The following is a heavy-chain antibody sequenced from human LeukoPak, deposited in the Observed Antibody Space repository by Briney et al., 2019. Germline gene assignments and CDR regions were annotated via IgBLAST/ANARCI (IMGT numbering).Heavy chain of an antibody. D-gene: IGHD3-10*01. Sequence: GGSLRLSCAASGFTFSSYWMSWVRQAPGKGLEWVANIKQDGSEKYYVDSVKGRFTISRDNAKNSLYLQMNSLRAEDTAVYYCARVGYYGSGSYLTYYYYYYMDVWGKGTTVTISS. CDR1: GFTFSSYW. J-gene: IGHJ6*03. CDR2: IKQDGSEK. V-gene: IGHV3-7*01. CDR3: ARVGYYGSGSYLTYYYYYYMDV.